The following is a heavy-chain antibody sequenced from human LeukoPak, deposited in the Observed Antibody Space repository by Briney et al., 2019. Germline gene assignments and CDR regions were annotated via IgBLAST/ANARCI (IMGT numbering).Heavy chain of an antibody. Sequence: ASVKVSCKASGYTFTDYYIHWVRQAPGQGLELMGVINPSGGSTTYAQKFQGRLTMTRDTSTSTVYMELSSLRSEDTATHFCARAGGYYLGYFDLWGQGTLVTVSS. CDR3: ARAGGYYLGYFDL. D-gene: IGHD3-22*01. CDR2: INPSGGST. CDR1: GYTFTDYY. J-gene: IGHJ4*02. V-gene: IGHV1-46*01.